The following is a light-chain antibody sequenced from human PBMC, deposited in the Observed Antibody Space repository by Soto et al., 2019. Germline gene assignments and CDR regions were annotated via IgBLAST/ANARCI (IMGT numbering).Light chain of an antibody. CDR1: SSVVGGFNS. V-gene: IGLV2-14*03. CDR3: SSYTSTMTNV. CDR2: DVV. J-gene: IGLJ1*01. Sequence: QSVLTRPASVSGSPGQSITISCTGTSSVVGGFNSVSWYQLRPGTAPKLILYDVVDRPSGVSYRFSGSKSGNTAPLTISGLQAADEADYFCSSYTSTMTNVFGSGTKVTVL.